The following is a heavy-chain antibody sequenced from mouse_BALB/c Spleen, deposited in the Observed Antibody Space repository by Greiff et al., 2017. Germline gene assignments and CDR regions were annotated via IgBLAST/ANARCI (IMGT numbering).Heavy chain of an antibody. D-gene: IGHD2-2*01. V-gene: IGHV3-6*02. CDR3: AREDGYGDAMDY. CDR2: ISYDGSN. J-gene: IGHJ4*01. CDR1: GYSITSGYY. Sequence: EVQLVESGPGLVKPSQSLSLTCSVTGYSITSGYYWNWIRQFPGNKLEWMGYISYDGSNNYNPSLKNRISITRDTSKNQFFLKLNSVTTEDTATYYCAREDGYGDAMDYWGQGTSVTVSS.